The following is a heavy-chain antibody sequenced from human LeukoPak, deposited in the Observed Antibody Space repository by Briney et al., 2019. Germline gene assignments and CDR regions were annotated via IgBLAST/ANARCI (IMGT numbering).Heavy chain of an antibody. V-gene: IGHV3-23*01. CDR2: ISNGNT. J-gene: IGHJ5*02. CDR1: GFPFSNHA. CDR3: VREAGYCAGVCLKSNWFDP. D-gene: IGHD2-21*02. Sequence: PGGSLRLSCAASGFPFSNHAMGWVRQPPGKGLEWVAAISNGNTYYANSVGGRFSISRDDSKNMVYLQMYSLREEDTALYYCVREAGYCAGVCLKSNWFDPWGQGTLVTVSS.